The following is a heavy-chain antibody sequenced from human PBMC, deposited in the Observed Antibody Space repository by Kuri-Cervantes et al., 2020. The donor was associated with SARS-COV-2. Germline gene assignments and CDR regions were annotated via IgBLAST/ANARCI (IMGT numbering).Heavy chain of an antibody. J-gene: IGHJ6*02. D-gene: IGHD2-2*01. CDR1: GGPFSGYY. CDR3: ARGRWCSSTSCYLRSIYYYYGMDV. V-gene: IGHV4-34*01. Sequence: SETLSLTCAVNGGPFSGYYWNWIRQPPGKGLDWIGEINRSGTTNYNPSLKSRVTISVDTSKNQFSLKLSSVTAADTAVYHCARGRWCSSTSCYLRSIYYYYGMDVWGQGTTVTVSS. CDR2: INRSGTT.